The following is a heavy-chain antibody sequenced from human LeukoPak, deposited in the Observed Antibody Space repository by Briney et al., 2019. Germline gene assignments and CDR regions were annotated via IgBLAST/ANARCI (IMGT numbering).Heavy chain of an antibody. CDR2: ISGSGGST. V-gene: IGHV3-23*01. D-gene: IGHD3-3*01. Sequence: GGSLRLSCAASGFTFSNAWMSWVRQAPGKGLEWVSAISGSGGSTYYADSVKGRFTISRDNSKNTLYLQMNSLRAEDTAVYYCAKDPFLEWLLYRFHFDYWGQGTLVTVSS. CDR1: GFTFSNAW. CDR3: AKDPFLEWLLYRFHFDY. J-gene: IGHJ4*02.